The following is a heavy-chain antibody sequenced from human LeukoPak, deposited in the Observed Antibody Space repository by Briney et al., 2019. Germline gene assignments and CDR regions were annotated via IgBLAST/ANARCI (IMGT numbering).Heavy chain of an antibody. CDR2: IIPIFGTT. V-gene: IGHV1-69*05. J-gene: IGHJ3*02. CDR3: ARAPDSSGYYWNDAFDI. D-gene: IGHD3-22*01. Sequence: SVKVSCKASGGTFSSYAISWVRQAPGQGLEWMGRIIPIFGTTNYAQKFQGRVTITTDESTSTAYMELSGLRSEDTAVYYCARAPDSSGYYWNDAFDIWGQGTMVTVSS. CDR1: GGTFSSYA.